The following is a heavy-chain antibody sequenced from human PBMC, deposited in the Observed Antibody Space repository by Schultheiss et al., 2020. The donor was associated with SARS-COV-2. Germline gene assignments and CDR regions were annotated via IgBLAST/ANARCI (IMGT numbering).Heavy chain of an antibody. CDR2: IYSGGST. CDR3: AREVLEWLDNDYYYYMDV. V-gene: IGHV3-66*01. D-gene: IGHD3-3*01. CDR1: GLTVSSNY. Sequence: GESLKISCVGSGLTVSSNYMSWVRQAPGKGLEWVSVIYSGGSTYYADSVKGRFTISRDNSKNTLYLQMNSLRAEDTAVYYCAREVLEWLDNDYYYYMDVWGKGTTVTVSS. J-gene: IGHJ6*03.